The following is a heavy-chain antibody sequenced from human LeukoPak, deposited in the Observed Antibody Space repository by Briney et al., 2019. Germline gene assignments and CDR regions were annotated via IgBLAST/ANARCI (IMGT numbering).Heavy chain of an antibody. CDR1: GGSISSGDYY. D-gene: IGHD3-22*01. CDR3: ARPYYSDSRIDP. CDR2: MYYSGST. J-gene: IGHJ5*02. Sequence: SQTLSLTCTVSGGSISSGDYYWSWIRQPPGKGLEWIAYMYYSGSTYYNPSLKSRVTMSADTSKNQLSLKLSSVTAADTAVYYCARPYYSDSRIDPWGQGNLVTVSS. V-gene: IGHV4-30-4*01.